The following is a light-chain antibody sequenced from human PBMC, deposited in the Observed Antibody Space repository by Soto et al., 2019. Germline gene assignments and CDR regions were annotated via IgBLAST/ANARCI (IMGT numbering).Light chain of an antibody. CDR3: QQRNYWQVT. Sequence: EIVLTQSPATLSLSPGERSTRSCRASQSISGYLAWYQQKPGQAPRLLIYDVSNKATGIPARFSGSGSGTDFTLTISSLEPEDFAIYYCQQRNYWQVTFGQGTRLEIK. V-gene: IGKV3-11*01. CDR2: DVS. J-gene: IGKJ5*01. CDR1: QSISGY.